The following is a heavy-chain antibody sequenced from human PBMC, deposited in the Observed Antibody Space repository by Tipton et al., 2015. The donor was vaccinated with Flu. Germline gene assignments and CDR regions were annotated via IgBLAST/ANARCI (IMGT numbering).Heavy chain of an antibody. V-gene: IGHV3-21*01. J-gene: IGHJ5*02. CDR1: AFTFRTYS. CDR3: ARDGGSYSRWFDP. CDR2: LSSYSDYI. Sequence: SLRLSCTASAFTFRTYSMNWVRQAPGKGLEWVSSLSSYSDYIYYADSVKGRFTISRDNAKNSLYLQMNSLGDEDTGVYYCARDGGSYSRWFDPWGQGTLVIVSS. D-gene: IGHD1-26*01.